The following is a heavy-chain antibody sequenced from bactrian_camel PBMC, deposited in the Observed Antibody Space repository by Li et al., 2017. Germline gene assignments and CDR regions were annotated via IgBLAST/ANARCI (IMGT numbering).Heavy chain of an antibody. Sequence: HVQLVESGGGSVQAGGSLRLSCAISGRSNENYFLAWFRQPPGKEREGVAVIAGDGSTDYAESVKGRFTISRDDAKNTVYLQMNSLKPEDTAKYHCVRAGFNNEDNKWGQGTQVTVS. CDR3: VRAGFNNEDNK. V-gene: IGHV3S53*01. D-gene: IGHD1*01. CDR1: GRSNENYF. J-gene: IGHJ4*01. CDR2: IAGDGST.